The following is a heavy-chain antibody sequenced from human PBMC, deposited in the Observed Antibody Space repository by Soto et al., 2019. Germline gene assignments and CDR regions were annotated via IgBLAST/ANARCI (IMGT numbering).Heavy chain of an antibody. V-gene: IGHV4-59*08. J-gene: IGHJ4*02. CDR2: IYYSGST. CDR1: GGSISSYY. Sequence: SETLSLTCTVSGGSISSYYWSWIRQPPGRVLEWIGYIYYSGSTNYNPSLKSRVTISVDTSKNQFSLKLSSVTAADTAVYYCARRYGYSFDYWGQGTLVTVSS. D-gene: IGHD1-1*01. CDR3: ARRYGYSFDY.